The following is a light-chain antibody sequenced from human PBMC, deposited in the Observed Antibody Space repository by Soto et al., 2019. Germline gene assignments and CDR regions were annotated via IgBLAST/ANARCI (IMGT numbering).Light chain of an antibody. CDR1: HDITSY. CDR3: EKCDYLPI. Sequence: DIQMTQSPSSLSASVGDRVTITCQASHDITSYLNWYQHKPGKAPKLLIYDASILEAGVPSRFSGSGSGSDFTFTITTLQPEDVATYYCEKCDYLPIFGPGTTVDFK. V-gene: IGKV1-33*01. CDR2: DAS. J-gene: IGKJ3*01.